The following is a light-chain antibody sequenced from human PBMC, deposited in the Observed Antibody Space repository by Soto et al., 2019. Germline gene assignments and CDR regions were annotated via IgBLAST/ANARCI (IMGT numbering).Light chain of an antibody. CDR1: SSDVGSYDL. CDR2: EVS. CDR3: CSYAGRSLPWV. J-gene: IGLJ3*02. Sequence: QSALTQPASVSGSPGQSITISCTGTSSDVGSYDLVSWYQQHPGKAPKLIIYEVSKRPSGVSNRFSGSKSGDTASLSISGLQAEDEDDYHCCSYAGRSLPWVFGGGTKVTVL. V-gene: IGLV2-23*02.